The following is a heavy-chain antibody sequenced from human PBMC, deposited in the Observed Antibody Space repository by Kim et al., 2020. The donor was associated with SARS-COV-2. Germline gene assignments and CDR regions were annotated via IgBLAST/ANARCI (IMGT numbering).Heavy chain of an antibody. V-gene: IGHV3-23*01. Sequence: ADSVKGRFTISRDNSKYTLYLQMNSLRAEDTAVYYCAKDPTYIAARSSRYWGQGTLVTVSS. D-gene: IGHD6-13*01. J-gene: IGHJ4*02. CDR3: AKDPTYIAARSSRY.